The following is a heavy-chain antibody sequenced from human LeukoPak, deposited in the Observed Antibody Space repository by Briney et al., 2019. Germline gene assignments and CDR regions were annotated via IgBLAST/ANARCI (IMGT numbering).Heavy chain of an antibody. CDR3: ARDKDCSSTSCYLPIDY. D-gene: IGHD2-2*01. J-gene: IGHJ4*02. CDR1: GFTFSSYA. Sequence: PGGSLRLSCAASGFTFSSYAMSWVRQAPGKWLDWVSAISGSGGSTYYADSVKGRFTISRDNSKNTLYLQMNSLRAEDTAVYYCARDKDCSSTSCYLPIDYWGQGTLVTVSS. V-gene: IGHV3-23*01. CDR2: ISGSGGST.